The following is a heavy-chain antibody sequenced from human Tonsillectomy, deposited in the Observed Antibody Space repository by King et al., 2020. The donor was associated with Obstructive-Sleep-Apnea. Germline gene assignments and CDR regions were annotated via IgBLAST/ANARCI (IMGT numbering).Heavy chain of an antibody. CDR3: AREGAYSSSAAHFDY. J-gene: IGHJ4*02. Sequence: VQLVESGGGLVQPGGSLRLSCAASGFTFSSYTMNWVRQAPGKGLEWVSYISSSSSTIYYADSVKGRFTISRDNAENSLYLQMNSLRVEDTAVYYCAREGAYSSSAAHFDYWGQGTLVTVSS. CDR1: GFTFSSYT. V-gene: IGHV3-48*04. D-gene: IGHD6-19*01. CDR2: ISSSSSTI.